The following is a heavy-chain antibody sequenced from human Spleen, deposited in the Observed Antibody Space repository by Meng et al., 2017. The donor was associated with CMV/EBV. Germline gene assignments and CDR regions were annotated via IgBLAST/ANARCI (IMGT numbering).Heavy chain of an antibody. D-gene: IGHD2/OR15-2a*01. CDR2: ISYDGSNK. Sequence: GGSLRLSCAASGFTFSSYAMHWVRQAPGKGLEWVAVISYDGSNKYYADSVKGRFTISRDNSKNTLYLQMNSLRAEDTAVYYCARDRRRVIADAFDIWGQGTMVTVSS. J-gene: IGHJ3*02. CDR1: GFTFSSYA. V-gene: IGHV3-30*04. CDR3: ARDRRRVIADAFDI.